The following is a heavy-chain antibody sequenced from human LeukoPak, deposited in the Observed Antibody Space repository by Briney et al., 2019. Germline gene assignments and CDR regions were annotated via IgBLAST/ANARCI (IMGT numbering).Heavy chain of an antibody. D-gene: IGHD3-22*01. J-gene: IGHJ4*02. CDR2: IDGSGGST. Sequence: GGSLRLSCAASGFTFSTYAMRWVRQAPGKGLEWVSSIDGSGGSTYYADSVKGRFTISRDNSKNTLYLQMDSLRAEDTAVYYCAKPPNSFDSSGSRLGYFDYWGQGTLVTVSS. V-gene: IGHV3-23*01. CDR3: AKPPNSFDSSGSRLGYFDY. CDR1: GFTFSTYA.